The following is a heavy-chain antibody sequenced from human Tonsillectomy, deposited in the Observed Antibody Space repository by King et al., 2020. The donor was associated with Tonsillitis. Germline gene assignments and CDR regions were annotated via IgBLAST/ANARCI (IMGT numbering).Heavy chain of an antibody. D-gene: IGHD1-26*01. CDR3: ARWEESQPLDAFDI. J-gene: IGHJ3*02. V-gene: IGHV5-10-1*03. Sequence: VQLVESGAEVKKPGESLRISCTGSGYSFTSYWISWVRQMPGRGLEWMGRIDPSDSYTNYSPSFQGHVTISADKSISSAYLQWSSLKASDTAMYYCARWEESQPLDAFDIWGQGTMVTVSS. CDR2: IDPSDSYT. CDR1: GYSFTSYW.